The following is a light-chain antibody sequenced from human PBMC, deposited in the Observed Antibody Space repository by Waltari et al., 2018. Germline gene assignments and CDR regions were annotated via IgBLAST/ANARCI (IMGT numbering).Light chain of an antibody. J-gene: IGLJ2*01. Sequence: QSALTQPASVSGSPGQSITISCTGTSSDVGGYNYVSWYQQHQGKAPKLMIDEVSNRPSGVSNRFPGSKSGNTASLTISGLQAEDEADYYCSSYTSSSSRVFGGGTKLTVL. CDR1: SSDVGGYNY. CDR2: EVS. CDR3: SSYTSSSSRV. V-gene: IGLV2-14*01.